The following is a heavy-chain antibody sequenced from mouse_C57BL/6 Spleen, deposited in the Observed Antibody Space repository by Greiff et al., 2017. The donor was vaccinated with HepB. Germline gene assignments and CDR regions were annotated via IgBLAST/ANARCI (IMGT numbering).Heavy chain of an antibody. CDR3: ARGGGSSPWYFDV. CDR2: INSDGGST. V-gene: IGHV5-2*01. CDR1: EYEFPSHD. Sequence: EVQLVESGGGLVQPGESLKLSCESYEYEFPSHDMSWVRKTPEKRLELVATINSDGGSTYYPATMERRFIISRDNTKKTLYLQMRSLRSEDTALYYCARGGGSSPWYFDVWGTGTTVTVSS. D-gene: IGHD1-1*01. J-gene: IGHJ1*03.